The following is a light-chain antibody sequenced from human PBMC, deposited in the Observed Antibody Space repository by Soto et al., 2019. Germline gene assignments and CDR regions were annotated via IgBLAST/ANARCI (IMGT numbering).Light chain of an antibody. J-gene: IGKJ1*01. CDR2: AAS. V-gene: IGKV1-27*01. CDR3: QHYNNWPPWT. CDR1: PGISNY. Sequence: IQMTPSPSSPSSSVGNRVTIPFPASPGISNYLAWYQQKPGKVPKLLIYAASTLQSGVPSRFSGSGSGTEFTLTISTLQSEDFAIYYCQHYNNWPPWTFGQGTKVDIK.